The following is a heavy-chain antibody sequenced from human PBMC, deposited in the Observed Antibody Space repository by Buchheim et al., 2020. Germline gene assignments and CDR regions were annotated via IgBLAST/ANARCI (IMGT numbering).Heavy chain of an antibody. CDR1: GGSISSSSYY. CDR2: IYYSGST. D-gene: IGHD2-15*01. Sequence: QLQLQESGPGLVKPSETLSLTCTVSGGSISSSSYYWGWIRQPPGKGLEWIGSIYYSGSTYYNPSLKSRVTISVDTSKNQFSLKLSSVTAADTAVYYCARSYCSGGSRYAYYFDYWGQGTL. J-gene: IGHJ4*02. V-gene: IGHV4-39*01. CDR3: ARSYCSGGSRYAYYFDY.